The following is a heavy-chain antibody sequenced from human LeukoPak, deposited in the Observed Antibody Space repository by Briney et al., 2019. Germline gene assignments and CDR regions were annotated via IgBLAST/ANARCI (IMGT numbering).Heavy chain of an antibody. J-gene: IGHJ6*02. CDR1: GDSVSSNSAA. CDR3: ARGVLAGYYPYYYGMDV. CDR2: TYYRSKWYN. D-gene: IGHD3-9*01. V-gene: IGHV6-1*01. Sequence: SQTLSLTCAISGDSVSSNSAAWNWIRQSPSRGLEWLGRTYYRSKWYNDYAVSVKSRITINPDTSKNQFSLQLNSVTPEDTAVYYCARGVLAGYYPYYYGMDVWGQGTTVTVSS.